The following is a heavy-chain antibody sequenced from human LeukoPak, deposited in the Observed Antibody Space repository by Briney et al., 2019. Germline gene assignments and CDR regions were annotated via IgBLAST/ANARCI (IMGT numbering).Heavy chain of an antibody. CDR3: ALNSMVRGVMFDY. V-gene: IGHV4-38-2*02. CDR2: IYHSGST. Sequence: QVQLQESGPGLVKPSETLSLTCTVSGYSISSGYYWGWIRQPPGKGLEWIGSIYHSGSTYYNPSLKSRVTISVDTSKNQFSLKLSSVTAADTAVYYCALNSMVRGVMFDYWGQGTLVNVSS. D-gene: IGHD3-10*01. J-gene: IGHJ4*02. CDR1: GYSISSGYY.